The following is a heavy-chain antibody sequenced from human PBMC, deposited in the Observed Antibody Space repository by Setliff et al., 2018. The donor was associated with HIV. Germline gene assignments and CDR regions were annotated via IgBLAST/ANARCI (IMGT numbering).Heavy chain of an antibody. D-gene: IGHD1-1*01. J-gene: IGHJ6*03. V-gene: IGHV4-34*01. CDR2: INHSGST. Sequence: SATLSLTCAVYGGSLNDYYWSWIRLPPGKGLEWIGEINHSGSTNYNPSLKIRVTISVDTSKNQFSLKLTSVTAADTAVYYCARDWNHYFYYMDVWGKGTTVTVSS. CDR1: GGSLNDYY. CDR3: ARDWNHYFYYMDV.